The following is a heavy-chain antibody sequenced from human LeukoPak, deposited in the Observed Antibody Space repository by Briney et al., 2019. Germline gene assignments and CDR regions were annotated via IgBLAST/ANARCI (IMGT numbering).Heavy chain of an antibody. J-gene: IGHJ4*02. Sequence: ASMKVSCKASGGTFSSYTISWVRQAPGQGLEWMGRIIPILGIANYAQKFQGRVTITADKSTSTAYMELSSLRSEDTAVYYCARDTVGATGGDFDYWGQGTLVTVSS. CDR1: GGTFSSYT. CDR2: IIPILGIA. D-gene: IGHD1-26*01. V-gene: IGHV1-69*04. CDR3: ARDTVGATGGDFDY.